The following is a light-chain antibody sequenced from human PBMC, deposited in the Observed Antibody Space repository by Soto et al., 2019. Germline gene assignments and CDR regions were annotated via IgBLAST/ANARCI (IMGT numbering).Light chain of an antibody. CDR1: QGISSY. J-gene: IGKJ4*01. CDR2: AAS. Sequence: AIRMTQSPSSLSASTGDRVTITCRASQGISSYLAWYQQKPGKAPKLLIYAASTLQSGVPSRFSGSGSGPDFTLTISCLQSEDFATYYCQQYYSYPVTFGGGTKVEIK. CDR3: QQYYSYPVT. V-gene: IGKV1-8*01.